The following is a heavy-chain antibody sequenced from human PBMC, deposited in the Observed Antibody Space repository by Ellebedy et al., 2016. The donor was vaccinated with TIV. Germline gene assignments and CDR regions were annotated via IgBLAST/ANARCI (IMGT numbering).Heavy chain of an antibody. Sequence: GESLKISXAASGFTFSDYSMNWVRQAPGKGLEWVSYISSGRPIHYADSVKGRFTISRDNAKNSLYLQMNSLRVEDTAIYYCARAKYSSSSTWGFHLDNWGQGTLVTVSS. CDR2: ISSGRPI. J-gene: IGHJ4*02. D-gene: IGHD2-2*01. CDR3: ARAKYSSSSTWGFHLDN. CDR1: GFTFSDYS. V-gene: IGHV3-69-1*01.